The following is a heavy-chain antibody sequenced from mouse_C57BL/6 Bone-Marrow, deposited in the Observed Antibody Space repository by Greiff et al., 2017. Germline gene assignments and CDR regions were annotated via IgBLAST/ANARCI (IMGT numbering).Heavy chain of an antibody. CDR1: GYTFTSYG. D-gene: IGHD2-4*01. Sequence: VQRVESGAELARPGASVKLSCKASGYTFTSYGISWVKQRTGQGLEWIGEIYPRSGNTYYNEKFKGKATLTADKSSSTAYMELRSLTSEDSAVYCCARWRLRRSWYFGVGGTGTTDTVSS. CDR3: ARWRLRRSWYFGV. J-gene: IGHJ1*03. V-gene: IGHV1-81*01. CDR2: IYPRSGNT.